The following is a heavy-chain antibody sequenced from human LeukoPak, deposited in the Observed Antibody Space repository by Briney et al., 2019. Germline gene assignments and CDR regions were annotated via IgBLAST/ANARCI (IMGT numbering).Heavy chain of an antibody. Sequence: GGSLRLSCAASGXTFSDYSVNWVRQAPGKGLEWVSSISSSSSYTFYADSVKGRFTISRDNAKNSLYLQMNSLRAEDTAVYYCARVNDGYSGTYYYYYGVDVWGQGTSVTVSS. CDR3: ARVNDGYSGTYYYYYGVDV. J-gene: IGHJ6*02. V-gene: IGHV3-21*01. CDR2: ISSSSSYT. D-gene: IGHD1-26*01. CDR1: GXTFSDYS.